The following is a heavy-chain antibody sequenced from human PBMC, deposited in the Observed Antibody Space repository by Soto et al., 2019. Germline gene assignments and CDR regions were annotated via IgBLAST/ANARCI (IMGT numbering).Heavy chain of an antibody. J-gene: IGHJ6*02. Sequence: SVKVSCKASGGTFSSYAISWVRQAPGQGLEWMGGIIPIFGTANYAQKFQGRVTITADESTSTAYMELSSLRSEDTAVYYCAGGGEWFGASGFHYYYGMDVWGQGTTVTVSS. V-gene: IGHV1-69*13. CDR1: GGTFSSYA. CDR2: IIPIFGTA. CDR3: AGGGEWFGASGFHYYYGMDV. D-gene: IGHD3-10*01.